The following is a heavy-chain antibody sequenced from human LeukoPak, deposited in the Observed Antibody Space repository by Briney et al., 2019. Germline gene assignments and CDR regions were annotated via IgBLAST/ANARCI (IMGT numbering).Heavy chain of an antibody. CDR3: ATSITISKTYES. J-gene: IGHJ5*02. V-gene: IGHV3-11*01. CDR2: ISSTGGTI. Sequence: GGSLRLSCVGSGFTFNDYYMSWVRQSPGKGLEWTAHISSTGGTILYADSVKGRFTISRDDAKRSVYLEMNRLTVEDTAVYYCATSITISKTYESWGQGTLVTVSS. CDR1: GFTFNDYY. D-gene: IGHD5-12*01.